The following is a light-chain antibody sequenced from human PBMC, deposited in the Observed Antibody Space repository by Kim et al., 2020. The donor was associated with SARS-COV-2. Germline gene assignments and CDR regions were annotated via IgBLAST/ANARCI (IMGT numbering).Light chain of an antibody. CDR1: SGSVASSY. V-gene: IGLV6-57*02. CDR2: DDN. CDR3: QSYESSNDCV. Sequence: EAICCTSRSGSVASSYMYVSQHRQGRAHSPVIYDDNERPPRFAVPFCGSIDSSSNTASLTVSGLRAEDEADYYCQSYESSNDCVFGGGTQLTVL. J-gene: IGLJ3*02.